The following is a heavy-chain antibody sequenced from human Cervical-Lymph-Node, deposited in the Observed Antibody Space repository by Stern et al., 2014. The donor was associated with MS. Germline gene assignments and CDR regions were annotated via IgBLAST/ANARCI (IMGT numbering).Heavy chain of an antibody. CDR1: GFSLSTTGMC. CDR2: LDWDGYK. CDR3: VRAREGYYFDY. J-gene: IGHJ4*02. D-gene: IGHD2-21*01. Sequence: QVTLKESGPALVKPTQPLTLTCTFSGFSLSTTGMCLSWIRQPPGKALEWLALLDWDGYKYYSTALKTRLTISKDTSKNQVVLTMTNMAPLDTATYFCVRAREGYYFDYWGQGIPVTVSS. V-gene: IGHV2-70*01.